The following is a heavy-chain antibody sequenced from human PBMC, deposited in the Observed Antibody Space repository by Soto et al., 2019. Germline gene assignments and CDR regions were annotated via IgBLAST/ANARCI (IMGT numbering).Heavy chain of an antibody. V-gene: IGHV1-18*01. J-gene: IGHJ4*02. D-gene: IGHD6-19*01. CDR1: GYTFTSYG. CDR3: ARARGMEGSSGWYDY. CDR2: ISAYNGNT. Sequence: QVQLVQSGAEVKKPGASVKVSCKASGYTFTSYGISWVRQAPGQGLEWMGWISAYNGNTNYAQKLQGRVTMTTDTSXXTDYMELRSRRSDDTTVYYCARARGMEGSSGWYDYWGQGTLGTGSS.